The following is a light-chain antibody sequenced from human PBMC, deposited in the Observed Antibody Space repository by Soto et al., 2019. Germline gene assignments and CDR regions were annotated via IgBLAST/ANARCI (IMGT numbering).Light chain of an antibody. Sequence: QSALTQPASVSGSPGQSITISCTGTSSDVGGYNYVSWYQQHPGKAPKLMIYEVSNRPSGVSNRFSGSKSGNTASLTISGLQAEDEPDYYCSSYTSSSTPNYVFGNGTKLTVL. V-gene: IGLV2-14*01. CDR3: SSYTSSSTPNYV. J-gene: IGLJ1*01. CDR2: EVS. CDR1: SSDVGGYNY.